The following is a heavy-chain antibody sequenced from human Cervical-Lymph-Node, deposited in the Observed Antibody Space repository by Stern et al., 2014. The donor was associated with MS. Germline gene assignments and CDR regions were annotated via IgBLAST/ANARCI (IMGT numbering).Heavy chain of an antibody. V-gene: IGHV1-18*04. J-gene: IGHJ4*02. CDR1: GYTFTSYG. CDR2: ISAYNGNT. Sequence: QVQLGQSGAEVKKPGASVKVSCKASGYTFTSYGISWVRQAPGQGLEGMGWISAYNGNTNYAQKLQGRVTMTTDTSTSTAYMELRSLRSDDTAVYYCARDDGYCSSTSCPYYFDYWGQGTLVTVSS. CDR3: ARDDGYCSSTSCPYYFDY. D-gene: IGHD2-2*01.